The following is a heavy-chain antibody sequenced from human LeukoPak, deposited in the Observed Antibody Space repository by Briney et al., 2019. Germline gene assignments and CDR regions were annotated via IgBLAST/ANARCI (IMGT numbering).Heavy chain of an antibody. V-gene: IGHV4-30-4*01. Sequence: SETLSLTCSVSGGSISSGDYYWSWIRQPPGKGLEWIGYIYYSGNTYYNPSLQSRVTISLDTSKNQFSLKLTSVTAADTAVYYCARNYYYDSSGYYYDAFDIWGQGTMVTVSS. D-gene: IGHD3-22*01. CDR2: IYYSGNT. J-gene: IGHJ3*02. CDR1: GGSISSGDYY. CDR3: ARNYYYDSSGYYYDAFDI.